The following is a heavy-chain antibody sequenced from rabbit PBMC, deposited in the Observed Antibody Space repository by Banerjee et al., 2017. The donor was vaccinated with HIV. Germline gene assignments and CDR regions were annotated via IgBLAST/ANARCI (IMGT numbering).Heavy chain of an antibody. CDR2: IDGGGGST. V-gene: IGHV1S45*01. J-gene: IGHJ4*01. D-gene: IGHD4-2*01. Sequence: QEQLEESGGGLVKPEGSLTLTCTASGFTLSSYWMCWVRQAPGKGPEWIACIDGGGGSTWYASWAKGRFTISKTSSTTVTLQVPSLTAADTATYFCARNYVGYGGRLNLWGQGTLVTVS. CDR3: ARNYVGYGGRLNL. CDR1: GFTLSSYW.